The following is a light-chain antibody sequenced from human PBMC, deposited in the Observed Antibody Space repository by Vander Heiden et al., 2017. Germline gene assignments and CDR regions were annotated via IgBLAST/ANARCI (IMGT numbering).Light chain of an antibody. Sequence: QSVLTQPPSVSGAPGQTVTFSSTGTSPNSGAGYDVHLYRQLPGTAPKVLIFGNDNRSLRVPDRFSASKSGTSASLTITGLQDDDEADYYCQSYDNRMSVVFGGGTKLTVL. CDR1: SPNSGAGYD. CDR2: GND. V-gene: IGLV1-40*01. CDR3: QSYDNRMSVV. J-gene: IGLJ3*02.